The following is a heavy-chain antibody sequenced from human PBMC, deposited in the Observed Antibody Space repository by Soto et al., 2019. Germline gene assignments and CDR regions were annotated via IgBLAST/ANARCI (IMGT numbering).Heavy chain of an antibody. D-gene: IGHD3-22*01. CDR2: IYHSGGT. Sequence: QLQLQESGSGLVKPSQTLSLTCAVSGGSISSGGYSWSWIRQPPGKGLEWIGYIYHSGGTYYNPSLKSRDTRAVDMSKTQFSLKVISVTAAETVVDYCARGHDSRREDALYICGRGTKVTVSS. J-gene: IGHJ3*02. CDR3: ARGHDSRREDALYI. V-gene: IGHV4-30-2*01. CDR1: GGSISSGGYS.